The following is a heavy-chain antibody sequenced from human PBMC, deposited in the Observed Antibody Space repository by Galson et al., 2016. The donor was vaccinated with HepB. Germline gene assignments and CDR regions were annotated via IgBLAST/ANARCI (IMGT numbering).Heavy chain of an antibody. CDR3: TRDRYGDRGGAFDF. Sequence: SLRLSCAASGFTSSDHNMDWVRQAPGKGLEWVGRKRSKPNGDTTHYAASVKGRFTLSRDDSKNSLYLQMNSLRIEDTAVYYCTRDRYGDRGGAFDFWGLGTMVTVSS. CDR1: GFTSSDHN. J-gene: IGHJ3*01. CDR2: KRSKPNGDTT. D-gene: IGHD4-17*01. V-gene: IGHV3-72*01.